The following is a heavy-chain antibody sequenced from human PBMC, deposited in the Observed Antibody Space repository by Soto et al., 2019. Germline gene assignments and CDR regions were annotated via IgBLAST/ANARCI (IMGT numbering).Heavy chain of an antibody. CDR2: TYYRSKWSY. CDR3: ARATSATFDY. CDR1: GGSVSSNSVT. J-gene: IGHJ4*02. V-gene: IGHV6-1*01. Sequence: SQTLSLTCVISGGSVSSNSVTWNWIRQSPSRGLEWLGRTYYRSKWSYDYAESVKSRITIKPDTSKNQFSLQLNSVTPEDTAVYYCARATSATFDYWGQGTLVTVYS.